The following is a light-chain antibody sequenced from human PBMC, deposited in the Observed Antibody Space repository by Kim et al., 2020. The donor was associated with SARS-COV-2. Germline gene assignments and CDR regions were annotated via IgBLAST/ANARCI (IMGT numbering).Light chain of an antibody. CDR1: RSNIGAGYD. CDR2: ANS. V-gene: IGLV1-40*01. CDR3: QSYDRTLSGYV. Sequence: QSVLTQPPSVSGAPGQSVTISCTGTRSNIGAGYDVHWYQQLPGTAPKLLISANSNRPSGVPDRFSGSKSGTSASLAITGLQAEDEAEYYCQSYDRTLSGYVFGTGTEVIVL. J-gene: IGLJ1*01.